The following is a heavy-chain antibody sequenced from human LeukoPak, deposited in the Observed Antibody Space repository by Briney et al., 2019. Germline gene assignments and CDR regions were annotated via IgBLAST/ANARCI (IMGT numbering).Heavy chain of an antibody. CDR1: GCSISSYY. Sequence: PSETLSLTCTVSGCSISSYYWSWIGQPPGKGLEWIGYIYYSGSTNYHHSLKSRVTISVDTSKNQFSLKLSSVTAADTAVYYCASGGSSHYWGQGTLVTVSS. V-gene: IGHV4-59*01. J-gene: IGHJ4*02. CDR3: ASGGSSHY. D-gene: IGHD2-15*01. CDR2: IYYSGST.